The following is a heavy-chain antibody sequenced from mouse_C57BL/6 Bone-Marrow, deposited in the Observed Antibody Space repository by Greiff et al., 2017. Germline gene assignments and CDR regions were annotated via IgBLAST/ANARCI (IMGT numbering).Heavy chain of an antibody. J-gene: IGHJ1*03. CDR2: IDPAGGDT. CDR3: ARRVPEWYFDV. CDR1: GYNFTSYD. V-gene: IGHV1-81*01. D-gene: IGHD2-14*01. Sequence: VQLVESGAELVKPGASVKLSCKASGYNFTSYDIRWVKQRTGQGLEWIGGIDPAGGDTKYDQNFKGKATLTADKSSSTAYMQLSSLTSEDSAVYVCARRVPEWYFDVWGTGTTVTVSS.